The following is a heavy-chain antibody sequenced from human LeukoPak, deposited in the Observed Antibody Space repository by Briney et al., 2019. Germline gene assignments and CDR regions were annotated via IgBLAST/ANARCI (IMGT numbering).Heavy chain of an antibody. Sequence: GGSLRLSCAASGFTFSSYAMMWVRQAPGKGLDWVSTISVSGGSPNYADSVKGRFTISRDNPKNTLYLQMNSLRAEDTAVYFCAKRGVVIRVILVGFHKEAYYFDSWGQGALVTVSS. V-gene: IGHV3-23*01. J-gene: IGHJ4*02. D-gene: IGHD3-22*01. CDR1: GFTFSSYA. CDR2: ISVSGGSP. CDR3: AKRGVVIRVILVGFHKEAYYFDS.